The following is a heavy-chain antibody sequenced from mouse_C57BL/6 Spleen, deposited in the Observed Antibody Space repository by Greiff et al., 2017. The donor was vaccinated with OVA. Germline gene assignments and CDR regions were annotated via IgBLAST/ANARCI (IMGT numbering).Heavy chain of an antibody. CDR2: ISDGGSYT. Sequence: EVKVVESGGGLVKPGGSLKLSCAASGFTFSSYAMSWVRQTPEKRLEWVATISDGGSYTYYPANVKGRFTISKDNAKNTLYLQMSHLKAEDTAMYDCARGGYCSPDDWGQGTTLTVSS. D-gene: IGHD1-1*01. CDR3: ARGGYCSPDD. J-gene: IGHJ2*01. V-gene: IGHV5-4*03. CDR1: GFTFSSYA.